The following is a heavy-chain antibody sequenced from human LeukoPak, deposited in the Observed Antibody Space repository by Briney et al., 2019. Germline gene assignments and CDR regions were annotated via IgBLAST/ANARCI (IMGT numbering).Heavy chain of an antibody. J-gene: IGHJ4*02. CDR3: ARGYGSGSHYLDY. Sequence: PSETLSLTCTVSGDSISNYYWSWIRQPPGKGLEWIGYIYYSGSTNYNPSLKSRVTISVDTSKNQFSLKLSSVTAADTALYYCARGYGSGSHYLDYWGQGSLVTVSS. CDR2: IYYSGST. V-gene: IGHV4-59*01. CDR1: GDSISNYY. D-gene: IGHD3-10*01.